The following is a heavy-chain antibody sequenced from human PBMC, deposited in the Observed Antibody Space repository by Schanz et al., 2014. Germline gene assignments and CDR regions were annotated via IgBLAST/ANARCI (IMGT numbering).Heavy chain of an antibody. CDR3: VRDTDYHFDY. D-gene: IGHD4-17*01. J-gene: IGHJ4*02. CDR2: ISYDGNNK. Sequence: QVQLVESGGGVVQPGRSLRLSCAASGFTFSSYAMHWVRQAPGKGLEWVALISYDGNNKYYADSVKGRFTISRDNSKNTLYLQMNSLRAEDTAVYYCVRDTDYHFDYWGQGTLVTVSS. CDR1: GFTFSSYA. V-gene: IGHV3-30*04.